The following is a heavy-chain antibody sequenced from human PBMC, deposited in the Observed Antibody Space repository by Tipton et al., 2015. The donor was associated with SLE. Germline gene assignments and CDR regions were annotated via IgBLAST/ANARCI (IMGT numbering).Heavy chain of an antibody. D-gene: IGHD6-19*01. CDR2: INHSGST. CDR1: GGSFSGYY. V-gene: IGHV4-34*01. Sequence: LRLSCAVYGGSFSGYYWSWIRQPPGKGLEWIGEINHSGSTNYNPSLKSRVTISVDTSKNLFSLKLSSVTAADTAVYYCAISPEAVAGDAAFDIWGQGTMVTVSS. J-gene: IGHJ3*02. CDR3: AISPEAVAGDAAFDI.